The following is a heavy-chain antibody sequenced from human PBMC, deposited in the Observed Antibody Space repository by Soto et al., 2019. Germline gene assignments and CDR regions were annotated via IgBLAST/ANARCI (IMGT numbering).Heavy chain of an antibody. D-gene: IGHD4-17*01. CDR1: GGTFSSHA. J-gene: IGHJ4*02. V-gene: IGHV1-69*05. Sequence: VASVKVSCKASGGTFSSHAISWVRQAPGQGLEWMGGIIPMFGTANYAHKFQGRVTITRDTSASTAYMELSSLRSEDTAVYYCATDRGRSYYFDYWGQGTLVTVSS. CDR2: IIPMFGTA. CDR3: ATDRGRSYYFDY.